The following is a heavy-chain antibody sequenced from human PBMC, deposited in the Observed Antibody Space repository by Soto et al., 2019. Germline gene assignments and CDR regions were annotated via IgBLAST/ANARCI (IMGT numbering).Heavy chain of an antibody. CDR2: IYYSGST. Sequence: QVQLQESGPGLVKPSQTLSLTCTVSGGSISSGDYYGSWLGQPPGKGLEWFGYIYYSGSTSYNPPLKSRVTISVDTSKNQFSLKLSSVTAADTAVYYCARLPFDFWSGWIDYWGQGTLVTVSS. CDR3: ARLPFDFWSGWIDY. CDR1: GGSISSGDYY. J-gene: IGHJ4*02. D-gene: IGHD3-3*01. V-gene: IGHV4-30-4*01.